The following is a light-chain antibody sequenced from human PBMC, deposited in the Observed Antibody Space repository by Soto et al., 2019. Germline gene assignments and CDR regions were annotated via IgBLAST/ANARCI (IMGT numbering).Light chain of an antibody. CDR3: QQSYSTPVT. CDR1: QTISSW. CDR2: DAS. Sequence: DIQMTQSPSTLSGSVGDRVTITCRASQTISSWLAWYQQKPGKAPKLLIYDASNLESGVPSIFSGSGSGTEFTLTISSLPPDDFATYYCQQSYSTPVTFGQGTRLEIK. V-gene: IGKV1-5*01. J-gene: IGKJ5*01.